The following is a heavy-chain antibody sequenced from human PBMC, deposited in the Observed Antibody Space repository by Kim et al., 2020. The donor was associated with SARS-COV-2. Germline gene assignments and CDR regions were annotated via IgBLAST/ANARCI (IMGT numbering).Heavy chain of an antibody. CDR1: GGSISSGGYY. Sequence: SETLSLTCTVSGGSISSGGYYWSWIRQHPGKGLEWIGYIYYSGSTYYNPSLKSRVTISVDTSKNQFSLKLSSLTAADTAVYYCARARGGTMIVVVIGAFDIWGQGTMVTVSS. CDR3: ARARGGTMIVVVIGAFDI. V-gene: IGHV4-31*03. CDR2: IYYSGST. J-gene: IGHJ3*02. D-gene: IGHD3-22*01.